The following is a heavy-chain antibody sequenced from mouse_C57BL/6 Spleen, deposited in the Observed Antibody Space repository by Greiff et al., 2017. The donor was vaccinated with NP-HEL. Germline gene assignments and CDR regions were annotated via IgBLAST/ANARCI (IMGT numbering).Heavy chain of an antibody. CDR3: ARHAAQATSWFAY. Sequence: QVTLKESGPGILQPSQTLSLTCSFSGFSLSTFGMGVGWIRQPSGQGLEWLAHIWWDDDKYYDPALKSRLTISKDTSKNQVFLKIANVDTADTATYYCARHAAQATSWFAYWGKGTLVTVSA. V-gene: IGHV8-8*01. CDR2: IWWDDDK. D-gene: IGHD3-2*02. CDR1: GFSLSTFGMG. J-gene: IGHJ3*01.